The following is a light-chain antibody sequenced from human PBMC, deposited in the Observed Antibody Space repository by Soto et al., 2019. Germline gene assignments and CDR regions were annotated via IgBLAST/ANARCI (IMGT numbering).Light chain of an antibody. CDR1: QSISSY. Sequence: EIVLTQSPATLSLSPRERATLFCRASQSISSYLAWYQQKSGQAPRLLIYDASNRATGIPARFSGGGSGTDFTLTISSLEPEDFAVYYCQQRSNWPPTFGQGTKLEIK. J-gene: IGKJ2*01. CDR2: DAS. V-gene: IGKV3-11*01. CDR3: QQRSNWPPT.